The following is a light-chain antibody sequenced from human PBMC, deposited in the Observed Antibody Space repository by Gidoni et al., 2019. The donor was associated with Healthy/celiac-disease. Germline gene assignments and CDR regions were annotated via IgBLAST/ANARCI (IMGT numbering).Light chain of an antibody. V-gene: IGLV3-1*01. CDR2: QDY. Sequence: SYELTQPPSASVSPGHTASITCSGDQLGDKNACWYQQLPGPSPVLVIYQDYKRPPGIPERFSGSKSGNTATLTISGTQAMDEADYYCQAWDRGPGEDAVFGGGTKLTVL. CDR3: QAWDRGPGEDAV. J-gene: IGLJ2*01. CDR1: QLGDKN.